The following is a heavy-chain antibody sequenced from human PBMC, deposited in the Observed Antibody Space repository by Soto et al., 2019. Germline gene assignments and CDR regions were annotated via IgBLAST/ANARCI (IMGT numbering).Heavy chain of an antibody. J-gene: IGHJ4*02. Sequence: GASVKVSCKASGGTFSSYAISWVRQAPGQGLEWMGGIIPIFGTANYAQKFQGRVTITADKSTSTAYMELSSLRSEDTAVYYCARGDYYDSSCYYGRFDYWGQGTLVTVSS. D-gene: IGHD3-22*01. CDR3: ARGDYYDSSCYYGRFDY. CDR2: IIPIFGTA. V-gene: IGHV1-69*06. CDR1: GGTFSSYA.